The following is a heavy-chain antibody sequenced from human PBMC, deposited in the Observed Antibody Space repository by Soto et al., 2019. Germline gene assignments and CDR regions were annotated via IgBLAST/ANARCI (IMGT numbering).Heavy chain of an antibody. D-gene: IGHD3-3*01. J-gene: IGHJ4*02. Sequence: EVQLVESGGGLVQPGGSLRHSCAASGFTFKTYWMSWFRQAPGNGLERVASIKQDGSETYYVDSVKGRFSISRDNAKNSLYLQMKSLSAEDTAVFYCARDKGPIAFWSGYAYWGQGTLVTVSS. CDR1: GFTFKTYW. CDR3: ARDKGPIAFWSGYAY. V-gene: IGHV3-7*03. CDR2: IKQDGSET.